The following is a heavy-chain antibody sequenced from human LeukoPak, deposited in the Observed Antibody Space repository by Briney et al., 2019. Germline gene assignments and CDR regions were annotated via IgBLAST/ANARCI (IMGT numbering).Heavy chain of an antibody. Sequence: GGSLRLSCAASGLTFSNAYMSRVRQAPGKGMEWVGRIKSNVYGGTTDYAEPVKVRFTISRDDSKNTLYLQMNSLKSEDTAVYYCTTGGPHYDGYPLDFWGLGTLVTVSS. CDR1: GLTFSNAY. D-gene: IGHD3-16*01. J-gene: IGHJ4*02. V-gene: IGHV3-15*01. CDR3: TTGGPHYDGYPLDF. CDR2: IKSNVYGGTT.